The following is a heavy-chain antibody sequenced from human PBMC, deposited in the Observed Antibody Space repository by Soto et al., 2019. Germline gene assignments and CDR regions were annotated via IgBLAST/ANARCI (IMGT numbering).Heavy chain of an antibody. J-gene: IGHJ4*02. CDR1: GFQFSTNA. Sequence: ESGGGVVQPGRSLRLSCAASGFQFSTNAMHWVRQAPGKGLDWVAVIWPDGGNKYYADSVQGRFTISRDNSKNTLFLEINRLRAGDTAVYYCARAYDFWSGIDYWGQGTLVTVSS. CDR3: ARAYDFWSGIDY. D-gene: IGHD3-3*01. CDR2: IWPDGGNK. V-gene: IGHV3-33*01.